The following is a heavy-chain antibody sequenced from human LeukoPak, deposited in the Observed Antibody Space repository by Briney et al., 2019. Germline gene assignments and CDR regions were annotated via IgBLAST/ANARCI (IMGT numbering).Heavy chain of an antibody. CDR2: IIPIFGTA. CDR1: GGTFSSYA. Sequence: SVKVSCKASGGTFSSYAISWVRQAPGQGLEWMGGIIPIFGTANYAQKFQSRVTITTDESTSTAYMELSSLRSEDTAVYYCASGYCSGGSCYAPPDYWGQGTLVTVSS. V-gene: IGHV1-69*05. D-gene: IGHD2-15*01. CDR3: ASGYCSGGSCYAPPDY. J-gene: IGHJ4*02.